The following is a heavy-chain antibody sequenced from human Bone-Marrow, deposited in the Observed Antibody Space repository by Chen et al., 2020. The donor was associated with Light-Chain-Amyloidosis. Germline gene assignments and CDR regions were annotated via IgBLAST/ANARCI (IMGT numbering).Heavy chain of an antibody. CDR3: ARGNWNDLAFDV. CDR1: GGSINSGSFS. V-gene: IGHV4-30-2*01. D-gene: IGHD1-1*01. CDR2: VYQSGST. J-gene: IGHJ3*01. Sequence: QLQLQESGSGLVTSSQTLSLTCAVSGGSINSGSFSWNWIRQPLGKGLEWIGYVYQSGSTYYNPSLNSRVTISVDLSENHFSLTLRSLTAADSAVYYCARGNWNDLAFDVWGQGTLVTVSS.